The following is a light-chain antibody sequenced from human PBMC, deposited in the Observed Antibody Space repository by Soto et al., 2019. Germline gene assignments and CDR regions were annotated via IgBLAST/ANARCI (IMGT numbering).Light chain of an antibody. J-gene: IGKJ2*01. CDR1: QDIYKY. CDR2: DSS. CDR3: QQYDQPPYT. V-gene: IGKV1-33*01. Sequence: DIQMPQSPSPLSAAVGDRVTFTCQASQDIYKYLNWYQQKPEKATQLLIYDSSNLERGVPSRFSGSGSGTDLSLTVDSLQSEDTATYYCQQYDQPPYTCGQGTKLELK.